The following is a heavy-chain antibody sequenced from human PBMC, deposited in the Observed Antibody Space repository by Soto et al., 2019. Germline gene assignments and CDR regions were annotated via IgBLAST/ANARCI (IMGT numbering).Heavy chain of an antibody. CDR1: GFTFSSYA. CDR2: ISGSGGGT. D-gene: IGHD2-15*01. J-gene: IGHJ5*02. Sequence: EVQLLESGGGLVQPGGSLRLSCAASGFTFSSYAMTWVRQAPGKGLEWVSAISGSGGGTYYADSVKGRFTISRDDSQNTLYLQMNSLRAEDTALYYCAKAEGVLVVLNWFDPWGQGTLVTVSS. V-gene: IGHV3-23*01. CDR3: AKAEGVLVVLNWFDP.